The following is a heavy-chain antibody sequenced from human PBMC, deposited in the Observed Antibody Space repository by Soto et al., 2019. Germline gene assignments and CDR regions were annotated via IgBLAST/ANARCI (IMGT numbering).Heavy chain of an antibody. CDR2: ISGSGDST. CDR1: GFSFSSYA. Sequence: GGSLRLSCAASGFSFSSYAMNWVRQAPGKGLEWVSVISGSGDSTYYADSVKGRFTISRDNSKNTLYLQMISLRAEDTAVYYRARRSSGWYFDYWGQGTLVTVSS. CDR3: ARRSSGWYFDY. D-gene: IGHD6-19*01. V-gene: IGHV3-23*01. J-gene: IGHJ4*02.